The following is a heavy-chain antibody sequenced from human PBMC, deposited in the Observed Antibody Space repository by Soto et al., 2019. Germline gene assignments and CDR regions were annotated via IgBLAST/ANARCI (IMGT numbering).Heavy chain of an antibody. CDR3: ARDRIASRPFWFDP. D-gene: IGHD6-6*01. CDR2: INHSGST. J-gene: IGHJ5*02. CDR1: GGSFSGYY. V-gene: IGHV4-34*01. Sequence: QVQLQQWGAGLLKPSETLSLTCAVYGGSFSGYYWSWIRQPPGKGLECIGEINHSGSTNYNPSLKRRVTISVDTSKNQFSLKLSSVTAADTAVYYCARDRIASRPFWFDPWGQGTLVTVSS.